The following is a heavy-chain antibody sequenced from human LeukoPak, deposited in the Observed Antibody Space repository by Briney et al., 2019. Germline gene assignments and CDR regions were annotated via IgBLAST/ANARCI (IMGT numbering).Heavy chain of an antibody. CDR3: ARDPVAAAGPFDY. V-gene: IGHV4-31*03. D-gene: IGHD6-13*01. CDR2: IYYSGST. CDR1: GDSTSSGGYY. Sequence: PSETLSLTCTVSGDSTSSGGYYWSWVRQHPGKGLEWIGHIYYSGSTYYNPSLMSRVTISVDTSKNQFSLKLSSVTAADTAIYYCARDPVAAAGPFDYWGQGTLVTVSS. J-gene: IGHJ4*02.